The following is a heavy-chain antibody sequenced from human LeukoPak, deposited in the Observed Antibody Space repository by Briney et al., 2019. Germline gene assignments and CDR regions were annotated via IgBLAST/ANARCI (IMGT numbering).Heavy chain of an antibody. CDR2: MKSNNGHT. V-gene: IGHV1-8*01. CDR1: GYTFTSFD. Sequence: VASVKVSCKASGYTFTSFDFNWVRQATGQGLEWMGWMKSNNGHTGYAQKFQGRVTMTRNTSISTAYMELSSLRSEDTAVYYCARGPTSGYSYGSPTGYWGQGTLVTVSS. J-gene: IGHJ4*02. D-gene: IGHD5-18*01. CDR3: ARGPTSGYSYGSPTGY.